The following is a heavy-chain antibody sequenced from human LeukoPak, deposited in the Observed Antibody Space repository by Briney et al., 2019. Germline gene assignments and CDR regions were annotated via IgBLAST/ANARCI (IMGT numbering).Heavy chain of an antibody. J-gene: IGHJ4*02. CDR1: GVNFSSYA. CDR2: ISGSGGST. Sequence: GGSLRLSCAASGVNFSSYAMSWVRQAPGKGLEWVSAISGSGGSTYYADSVKGRFAISRDNSKNTLYLQMNSLRAEDTAVYYCAKTNDFWSGYSDYWGQGTLVTVSS. D-gene: IGHD3-3*01. V-gene: IGHV3-23*01. CDR3: AKTNDFWSGYSDY.